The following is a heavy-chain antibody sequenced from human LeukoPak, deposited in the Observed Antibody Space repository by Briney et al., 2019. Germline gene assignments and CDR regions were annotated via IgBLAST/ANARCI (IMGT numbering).Heavy chain of an antibody. Sequence: PGGSLRLSCAASGFTFSSYEMNWVRQAPGEGLELVSYISSSGSTIYYADSVKSRLTISRDNAKNSLYLQMNSLRAEDKAVYYCARDLTGGYSYGDYWGQGTLVTVSS. J-gene: IGHJ4*02. D-gene: IGHD5-18*01. V-gene: IGHV3-48*03. CDR3: ARDLTGGYSYGDY. CDR1: GFTFSSYE. CDR2: ISSSGSTI.